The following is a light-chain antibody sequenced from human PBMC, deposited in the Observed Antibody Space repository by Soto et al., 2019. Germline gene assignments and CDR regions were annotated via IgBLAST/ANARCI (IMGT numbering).Light chain of an antibody. V-gene: IGKV1-5*03. CDR1: QTISSSW. Sequence: DIQMTQSPSTLSASVGCRFTIACRASQTISSSWLAWYQKKPGKAPKVLIYKASTLESGVPSRLRGGGYGADLTITITSMQSEDFEIYYCQQYNAWPITFGQGTRLEIK. CDR2: KAS. CDR3: QQYNAWPIT. J-gene: IGKJ5*01.